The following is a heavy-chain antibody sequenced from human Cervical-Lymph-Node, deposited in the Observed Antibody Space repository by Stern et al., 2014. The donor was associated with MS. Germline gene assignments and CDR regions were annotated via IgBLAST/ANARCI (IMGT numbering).Heavy chain of an antibody. D-gene: IGHD3-22*01. V-gene: IGHV3-23*04. CDR3: AKDQQPVVVMSPFQH. CDR2: ISDNADTT. Sequence: EVQLVESGGGLVQPGGSLRLSCAATGFTFSSYAMNWVRQAPGKGLEWVSVISDNADTTYYADPVKGRFTISRDNSKNTLYLQMISLRAEDTAVYYCAKDQQPVVVMSPFQHWGQGTLVTVPP. J-gene: IGHJ1*01. CDR1: GFTFSSYA.